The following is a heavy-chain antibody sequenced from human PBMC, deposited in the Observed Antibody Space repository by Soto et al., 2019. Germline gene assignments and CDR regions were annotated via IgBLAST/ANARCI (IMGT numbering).Heavy chain of an antibody. D-gene: IGHD1-1*01. J-gene: IGHJ5*02. CDR3: ARGGVLGLDQLDTSFDA. CDR2: IYYRGST. Sequence: SETLSLTCTVSGGSISSYYWSWIRQPPGKGLEWIGYIYYRGSTNYNPSLKSRVTISVDTYKNQFSLKLSSVTAADTDVYYCARGGVLGLDQLDTSFDAWVRGTLVTVSS. V-gene: IGHV4-59*01. CDR1: GGSISSYY.